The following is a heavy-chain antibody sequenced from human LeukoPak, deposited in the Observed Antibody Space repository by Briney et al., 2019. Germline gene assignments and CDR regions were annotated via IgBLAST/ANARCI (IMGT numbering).Heavy chain of an antibody. V-gene: IGHV4-59*01. CDR1: GGSISSYY. J-gene: IGHJ3*02. CDR3: ARRTYYYDSSGQYFDI. Sequence: SETLSLTCTVSGGSISSYYWSWIRQPPGKGLEWIGYIYYSGGTNYNPSLKSRVTISVDTSKNQFSLKLSSVTAADTAVYYCARRTYYYDSSGQYFDIWGQGTMVTVSS. D-gene: IGHD3-22*01. CDR2: IYYSGGT.